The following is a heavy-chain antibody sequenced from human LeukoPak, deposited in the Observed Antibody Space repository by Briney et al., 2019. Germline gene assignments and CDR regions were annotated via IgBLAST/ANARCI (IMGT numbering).Heavy chain of an antibody. CDR1: GFTFSSHA. V-gene: IGHV3-23*01. J-gene: IGHJ5*02. Sequence: GGSLRISCAASGFTFSSHAMSWVRQAPGKGLEWVSLISGSGGSTYYGDSVNGRLTISRDNSKNTVYLQMNSLTTEDTAVYYCAKDRTVAPGRAYWGANWFDPWGQGTLVTVSS. D-gene: IGHD1-1*01. CDR3: AKDRTVAPGRAYWGANWFDP. CDR2: ISGSGGST.